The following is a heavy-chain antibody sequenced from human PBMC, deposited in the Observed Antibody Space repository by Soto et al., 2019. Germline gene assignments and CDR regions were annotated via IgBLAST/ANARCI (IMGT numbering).Heavy chain of an antibody. J-gene: IGHJ4*02. D-gene: IGHD4-17*01. Sequence: QVQLVESGGGVVQPGRSLILSCAASGFAFHGYAMHWVRQAPGKGLEWVAIIWYDGSNTYYGDSVKGRFTIARDNSKNTVYLQMNSLRVEDTAVYYCARDLKTRHCDYWGQGILVTVSS. CDR1: GFAFHGYA. CDR2: IWYDGSNT. V-gene: IGHV3-33*01. CDR3: ARDLKTRHCDY.